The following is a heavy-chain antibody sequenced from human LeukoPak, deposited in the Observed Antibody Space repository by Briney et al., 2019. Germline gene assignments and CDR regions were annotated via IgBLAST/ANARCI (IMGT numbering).Heavy chain of an antibody. CDR3: ARDGRVLLWSLNS. Sequence: GSLRLSCAASGFTFSSYAMHWVRQAPGKGLEWVAVISYDGSNKYYADSVKGRFTISRDNSKNTLYLQMNSLRAEDTAVYYCARDGRVLLWSLNSGGRGPWVTVSS. J-gene: IGHJ5*01. CDR2: ISYDGSNK. D-gene: IGHD2/OR15-2a*01. CDR1: GFTFSSYA. V-gene: IGHV3-30-3*01.